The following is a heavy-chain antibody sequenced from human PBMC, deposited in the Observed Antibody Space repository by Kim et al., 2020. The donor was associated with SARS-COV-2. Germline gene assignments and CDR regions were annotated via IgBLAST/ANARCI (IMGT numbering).Heavy chain of an antibody. J-gene: IGHJ6*02. Sequence: GESLKISCKGSGYSFTSYWIGWVRQMPGKGLEWMGIIYPGDSDTRYSPSFQGQVTISADKSISTAYLQWSSLKASDTAMYYCARHNSSTSWGYYGMDVWGQGTTVTVSS. CDR2: IYPGDSDT. V-gene: IGHV5-51*01. D-gene: IGHD2-2*01. CDR3: ARHNSSTSWGYYGMDV. CDR1: GYSFTSYW.